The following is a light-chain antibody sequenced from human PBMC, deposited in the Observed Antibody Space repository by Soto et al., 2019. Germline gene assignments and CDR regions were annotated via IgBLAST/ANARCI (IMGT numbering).Light chain of an antibody. J-gene: IGKJ4*01. CDR3: QQRRNSPHLT. CDR2: EAS. Sequence: IVLTQSPATLSLSPGERATLSCRASQSVATYLAWYQQKPGQAPRLLIYEASNRASGIPARFSGSGSGTDFTLTIGSLEPEDFAVYYCQQRRNSPHLTFGVGPRVDIX. CDR1: QSVATY. V-gene: IGKV3-11*01.